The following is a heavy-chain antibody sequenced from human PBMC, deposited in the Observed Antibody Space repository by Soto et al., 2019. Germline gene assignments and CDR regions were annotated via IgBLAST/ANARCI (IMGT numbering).Heavy chain of an antibody. CDR2: IYWDDDT. CDR1: GFSLSTYGVG. CDR3: AHRPGFSMAFDY. V-gene: IGHV2-5*02. J-gene: IGHJ4*02. Sequence: ESGPTLVNPTQTLTLTCTFSGFSLSTYGVGVGWIRQPPGKALEWLALIYWDDDTRFSPSLNSRLAITKDTSKSQVVLTMTHMDPVDTATYYCAHRPGFSMAFDYWGPGSLVTV. D-gene: IGHD3-10*01.